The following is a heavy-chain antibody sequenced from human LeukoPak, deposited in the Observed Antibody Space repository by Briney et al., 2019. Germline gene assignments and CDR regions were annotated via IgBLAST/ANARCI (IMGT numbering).Heavy chain of an antibody. V-gene: IGHV4-4*07. D-gene: IGHD2-2*01. J-gene: IGHJ4*02. CDR1: GGSISSYY. CDR2: IYTSGST. CDR3: AREIIGRYCSSTSCYGPFDY. Sequence: SETLSLTCTVSGGSISSYYWSWIRQTAGKGLAWIGRIYTSGSTNYNPSLKSRVTMSVDTSKNQFSLKLSSVTAADTAVYYCAREIIGRYCSSTSCYGPFDYWGQGTLVTVSS.